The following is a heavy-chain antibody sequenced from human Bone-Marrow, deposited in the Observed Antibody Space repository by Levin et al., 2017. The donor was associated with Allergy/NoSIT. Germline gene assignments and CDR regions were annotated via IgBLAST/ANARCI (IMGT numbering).Heavy chain of an antibody. CDR2: INLSNGNT. CDR3: ARVTFRLQVNRFDP. CDR1: GYTFSSYG. Sequence: GASVKVSCKASGYTFSSYGITWVRQAPGQGLEWMGWINLSNGNTNSAQKFQGRVIMTTDTSTDTAYMELRSLRSEDTAMYYCARVTFRLQVNRFDPWGQGTLVIVSS. J-gene: IGHJ5*02. V-gene: IGHV1-18*01. D-gene: IGHD1-14*01.